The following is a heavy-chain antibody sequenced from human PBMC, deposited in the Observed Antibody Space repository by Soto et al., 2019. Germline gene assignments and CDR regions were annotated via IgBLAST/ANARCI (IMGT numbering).Heavy chain of an antibody. Sequence: QVQLVQSGAEVKKPGASVKVSCKASGYTFTSYGISWVRQAPGQGLEWMGWISAYNGNTNYAQKLQGRLTMPTDTSPNKACMELRTPRSEDTAVYSFTRDSGSYPGPCVPWCQGTLV. J-gene: IGHJ5*02. CDR1: GYTFTSYG. V-gene: IGHV1-18*01. D-gene: IGHD3-22*01. CDR2: ISAYNGNT. CDR3: TRDSGSYPGPCVP.